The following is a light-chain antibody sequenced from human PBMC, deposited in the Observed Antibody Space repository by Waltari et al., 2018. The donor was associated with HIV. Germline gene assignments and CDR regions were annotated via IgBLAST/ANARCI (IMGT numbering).Light chain of an antibody. CDR3: TSYKTGGTIL. Sequence: QSALTQPASVSGSPCQSITISCTGINNSIGTNNYLCWYQQHPGKAPTLLIYEVTSRPLGVSHRFSGSKSDTTASLTISELQPEDESHYYCTSYKTGGTILFGGGT. CDR2: EVT. J-gene: IGLJ2*01. V-gene: IGLV2-14*01. CDR1: NNSIGTNNY.